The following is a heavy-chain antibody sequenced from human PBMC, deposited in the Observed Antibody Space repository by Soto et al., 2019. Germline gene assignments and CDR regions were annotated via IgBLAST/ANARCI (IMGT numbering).Heavy chain of an antibody. CDR3: ARGRGGSFGYCSGGSCYPLDY. V-gene: IGHV4-31*03. D-gene: IGHD2-15*01. J-gene: IGHJ4*02. Sequence: QVQLQESGPGLVKPSQTLSLTCTVSGGSISSGGYYWSWIRQHPGKGLEWIGYISYSGSTYYNPSLRSRVTISVDTSKNQFSLKLSSVTAADTAVYYCARGRGGSFGYCSGGSCYPLDYWGQGTLVTVSS. CDR2: ISYSGST. CDR1: GGSISSGGYY.